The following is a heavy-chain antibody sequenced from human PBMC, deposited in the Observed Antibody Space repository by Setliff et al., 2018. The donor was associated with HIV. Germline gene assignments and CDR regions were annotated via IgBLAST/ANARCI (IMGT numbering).Heavy chain of an antibody. Sequence: NPSETLSLTCTVSGDSINSGTYYWNWLRQPAGKGLEWIGRVYSSGNTYHNPSLKSRAAISLNTSKNQFSLRLRSVTAADTAIYYCATTTAPAGPFDYWGLGTLVTVSS. D-gene: IGHD1-1*01. J-gene: IGHJ4*02. CDR3: ATTTAPAGPFDY. CDR2: VYSSGNT. V-gene: IGHV4-61*02. CDR1: GDSINSGTYY.